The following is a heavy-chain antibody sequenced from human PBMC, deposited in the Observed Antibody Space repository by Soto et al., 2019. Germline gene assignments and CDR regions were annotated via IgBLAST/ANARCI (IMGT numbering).Heavy chain of an antibody. D-gene: IGHD3-22*01. Sequence: EVQLVESGGGLVQPGGSLRLSCAASGFTFSSYSMNWVRQAPGKGLEWVSYISSSSSTIYYADSVKGRFTISRYNAKNSLYLQMNSLRDEDTAVYYCARDLERPYYYESSGYSYLGYWGQGTLVTVSS. CDR2: ISSSSSTI. CDR3: ARDLERPYYYESSGYSYLGY. J-gene: IGHJ4*02. V-gene: IGHV3-48*02. CDR1: GFTFSSYS.